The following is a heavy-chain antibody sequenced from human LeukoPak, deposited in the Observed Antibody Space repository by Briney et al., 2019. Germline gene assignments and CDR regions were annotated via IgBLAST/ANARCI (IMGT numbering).Heavy chain of an antibody. J-gene: IGHJ4*02. Sequence: IPGGSLRLSCAASGFTFSNAYMNWVRQAPGKGLEWVGRIKSKTDGGTTDYAAPVKGRFTISRDDSKNTLYLQMNSLKTEDTAVYYCTTDSWVLYGDFDYWGQGTLVTVSS. V-gene: IGHV3-15*07. CDR2: IKSKTDGGTT. D-gene: IGHD4-17*01. CDR1: GFTFSNAY. CDR3: TTDSWVLYGDFDY.